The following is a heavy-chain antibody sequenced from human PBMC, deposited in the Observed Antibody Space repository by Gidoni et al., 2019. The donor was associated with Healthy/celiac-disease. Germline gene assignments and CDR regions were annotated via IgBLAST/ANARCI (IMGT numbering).Heavy chain of an antibody. V-gene: IGHV3-53*01. Sequence: EVQLVESGGGLIQPGGSLRLSCAASGFTVSSNYMSWVRQAPGKGLEWVSVIYSGGSTYYADSVKGRFTISRDNSKNTLYLQMNSLRAEDTAVYYCARARDAAAITHYGMDVWGQGTTVTVSS. D-gene: IGHD2-2*01. CDR1: GFTVSSNY. CDR2: IYSGGST. J-gene: IGHJ6*02. CDR3: ARARDAAAITHYGMDV.